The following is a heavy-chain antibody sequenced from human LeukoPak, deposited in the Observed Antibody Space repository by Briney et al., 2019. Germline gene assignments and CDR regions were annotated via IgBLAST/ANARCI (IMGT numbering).Heavy chain of an antibody. CDR3: ASGDY. J-gene: IGHJ4*02. V-gene: IGHV3-9*01. D-gene: IGHD1-26*01. CDR1: GFTFDDYA. CDR2: ISWNSGSI. Sequence: GGALRLSCAGSGFTFDDYAMHGVGQAPGKGGEWVSGISWNSGSIGYADSVKGRFTISRDNAKNSLYLQMNSLRAEDTAVYYCASGDYWGQGTLVTVSS.